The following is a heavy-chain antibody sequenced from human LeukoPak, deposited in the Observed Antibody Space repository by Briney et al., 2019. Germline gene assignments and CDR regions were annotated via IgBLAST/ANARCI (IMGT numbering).Heavy chain of an antibody. D-gene: IGHD2-2*01. CDR2: ISSSSSYI. V-gene: IGHV3-21*01. CDR1: GFTFSSYS. J-gene: IGHJ4*02. Sequence: PGGSLRLSCAASGFTFSSYSMNWVRQAPGKGLEWVSSISSSSSYIYYADSVKGRFTISRDNAKNSLYLKMNSLRAEDTAVYYCARESCSSTSCYFDYWGQGTLVTVSS. CDR3: ARESCSSTSCYFDY.